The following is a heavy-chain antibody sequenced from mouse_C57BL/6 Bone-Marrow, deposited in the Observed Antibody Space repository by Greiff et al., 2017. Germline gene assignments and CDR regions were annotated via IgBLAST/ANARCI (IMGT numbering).Heavy chain of an antibody. Sequence: VQLQQPGAELVKPGASVKLSCKASGYTFTNYWMHWVKQRPGQGLEWIGMMHPNGGSPDYNEKFKSEATLSVDKSSRTAYMELSSLTSEESAVYYCARSYDYDDYTMDYGGQGTSVIVSS. D-gene: IGHD2-4*01. J-gene: IGHJ4*01. CDR3: ARSYDYDDYTMDY. CDR1: GYTFTNYW. CDR2: MHPNGGSP. V-gene: IGHV1-64*01.